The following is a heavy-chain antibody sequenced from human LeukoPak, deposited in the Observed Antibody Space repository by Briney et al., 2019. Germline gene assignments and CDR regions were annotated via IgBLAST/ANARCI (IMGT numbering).Heavy chain of an antibody. D-gene: IGHD4-11*01. Sequence: GGSLRLSCAASGFTFSSYAMSWVRQAPGKGLEWVSAISGSGGSTYYADSVKGRFTISRDNAKNSLYLQMNSLRAEDTAVYYCVSAGMTTVTYDAFDIWGQGTMVTVSS. V-gene: IGHV3-23*01. CDR3: VSAGMTTVTYDAFDI. CDR2: ISGSGGST. CDR1: GFTFSSYA. J-gene: IGHJ3*02.